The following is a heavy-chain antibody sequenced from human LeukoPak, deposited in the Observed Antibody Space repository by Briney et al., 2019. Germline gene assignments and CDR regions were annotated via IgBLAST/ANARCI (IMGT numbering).Heavy chain of an antibody. CDR1: GFTFSSYS. CDR2: ISSSSSYI. Sequence: GGSLRLSCAASGFTFSSYSMNWVRQAPGKGLEWVSSISSSSSYIYYADSVKGRFTISRDNAKNSLYLQMNSLRAEDTAVYYCARARADSSGHYPLIDWGQGTLVTVSS. D-gene: IGHD3-22*01. J-gene: IGHJ4*02. V-gene: IGHV3-21*01. CDR3: ARARADSSGHYPLID.